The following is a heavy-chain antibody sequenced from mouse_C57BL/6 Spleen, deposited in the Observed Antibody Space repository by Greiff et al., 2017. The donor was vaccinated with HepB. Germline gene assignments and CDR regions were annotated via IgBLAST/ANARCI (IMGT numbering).Heavy chain of an antibody. Sequence: QVQLKQPGAELVRPGSSVKLSCKASGYTFTSYWMHWVKQRPIQGLEWIGNIDPSDSETHYNQKFKDKATLTVDKSSSTAYMQLSSLTSEDSAVYYCASGYGSSYAMDYWGQGTSVTVSS. J-gene: IGHJ4*01. CDR1: GYTFTSYW. D-gene: IGHD1-1*01. CDR2: IDPSDSET. V-gene: IGHV1-52*01. CDR3: ASGYGSSYAMDY.